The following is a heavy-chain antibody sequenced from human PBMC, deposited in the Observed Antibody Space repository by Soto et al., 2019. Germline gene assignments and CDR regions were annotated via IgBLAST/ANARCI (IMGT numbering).Heavy chain of an antibody. D-gene: IGHD6-6*01. CDR1: GYTFISYY. Sequence: QVQLVQSGAEVKKPGASVKVSCKASGYTFISYYMRWVRQAPGQGLEWMGIINPSADSTSYAQKFQGRVTMTRDTSTSTVYMELRSLRSEDTALYYCARPGLYSSSSRGMDVWGQGTTVTVSS. CDR3: ARPGLYSSSSRGMDV. V-gene: IGHV1-46*01. CDR2: INPSADST. J-gene: IGHJ6*02.